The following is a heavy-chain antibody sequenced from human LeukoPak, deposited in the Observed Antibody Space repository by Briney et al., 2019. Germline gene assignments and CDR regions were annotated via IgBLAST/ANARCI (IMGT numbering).Heavy chain of an antibody. CDR3: ARELERRFVDAFDI. J-gene: IGHJ3*02. CDR1: VFTFSSYG. D-gene: IGHD1-1*01. CDR2: KWYDGSNK. V-gene: IGHV3-33*01. Sequence: GRSLRLSCAASVFTFSSYGMHWVREAPGKGLEWVADKWYDGSNKYYAHSVKGRFTISRDNSKNTLYLQMNSLRAEDTAVYYCARELERRFVDAFDIWGQGTMVTVSS.